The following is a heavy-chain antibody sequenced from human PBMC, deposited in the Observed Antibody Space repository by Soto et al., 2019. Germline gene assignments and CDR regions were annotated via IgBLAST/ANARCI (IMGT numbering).Heavy chain of an antibody. Sequence: SETLSLTCAVYGGSFSGYYWSWIRQPPGKGLEWIGEINHSGSTNYNPSLKSRVTISVDTSKNQFSLKLSSVTAADTAVYYCARAPRYYYGSGRNWFDPWGQGTLVTVSS. CDR3: ARAPRYYYGSGRNWFDP. D-gene: IGHD3-10*01. CDR2: INHSGST. V-gene: IGHV4-34*01. CDR1: GGSFSGYY. J-gene: IGHJ5*02.